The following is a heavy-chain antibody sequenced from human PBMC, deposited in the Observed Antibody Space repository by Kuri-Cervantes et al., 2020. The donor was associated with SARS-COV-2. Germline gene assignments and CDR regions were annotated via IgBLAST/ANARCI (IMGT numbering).Heavy chain of an antibody. CDR3: ARGRYGLDY. V-gene: IGHV3-7*01. CDR1: GFTFSGYW. Sequence: LSLTCAASGFTFSGYWMSWVRQAPGKGLEWVASIKQDGSEKYYVDSVKGRFTVSRDNAKNSLCLQMNSLRAEDTAVYYCARGRYGLDYWGQGTLVTVSS. D-gene: IGHD4-17*01. CDR2: IKQDGSEK. J-gene: IGHJ4*02.